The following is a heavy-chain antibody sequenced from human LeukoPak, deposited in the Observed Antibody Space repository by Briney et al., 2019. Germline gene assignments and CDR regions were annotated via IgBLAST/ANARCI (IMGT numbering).Heavy chain of an antibody. CDR2: IIPILGIA. Sequence: SVKVSCKASGGTFSSYAISWVRQAPGQGLEWMGRIIPILGIANYAQKFQGRVTITADKSTSTAYMEVSGLRSDDTAVYYCARFWSAYSTPFDYWGQGTLVTVSS. CDR3: ARFWSAYSTPFDY. CDR1: GGTFSSYA. J-gene: IGHJ4*02. V-gene: IGHV1-69*04. D-gene: IGHD3-3*01.